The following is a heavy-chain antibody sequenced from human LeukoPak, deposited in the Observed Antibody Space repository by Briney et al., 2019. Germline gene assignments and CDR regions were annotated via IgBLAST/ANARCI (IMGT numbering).Heavy chain of an antibody. Sequence: SETLSLTCTVSGFSISSRGYYWVWIRPPPGEGLEWIVTVCYLGRTYNNPTVKSRVTISLDTSKSQFSLHLTSVTAADTAVYFCARSAFCGDDCHFGLGWYFDLWGRGAMVTVS. CDR1: GFSISSRGYY. CDR2: VCYLGRT. D-gene: IGHD2-21*02. V-gene: IGHV4-39*07. J-gene: IGHJ2*01. CDR3: ARSAFCGDDCHFGLGWYFDL.